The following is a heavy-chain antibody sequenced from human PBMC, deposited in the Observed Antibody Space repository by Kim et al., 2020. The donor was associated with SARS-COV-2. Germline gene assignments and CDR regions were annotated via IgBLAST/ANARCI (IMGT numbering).Heavy chain of an antibody. J-gene: IGHJ5*02. Sequence: SETLSLTCAVSGGSISSSNWSSWVRQPPGKGLEWIGEIYHSGSTNYNPSLKSRVTISVDKSKNQFSLKLSSVTAADTAVYYCATAVGVHYYDSRPLRWFDPWGQGTLVTVSS. CDR3: ATAVGVHYYDSRPLRWFDP. V-gene: IGHV4-4*02. CDR1: GGSISSSNW. D-gene: IGHD3-22*01. CDR2: IYHSGST.